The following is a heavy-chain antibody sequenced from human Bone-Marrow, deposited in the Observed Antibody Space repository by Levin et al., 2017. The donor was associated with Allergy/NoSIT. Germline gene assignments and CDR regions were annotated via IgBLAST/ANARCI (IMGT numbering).Heavy chain of an antibody. CDR2: ISTAGSNT. J-gene: IGHJ4*02. V-gene: IGHV3-23*01. CDR1: GGTVNKEA. D-gene: IGHD1-26*01. Sequence: GGTVNKEARTGGRQAPGKGLEWVSAISTAGSNTYSSASLRGRFTISRDNSKNTLYLQMNSLRVEDTAVYYCAKDGAGTYYGIDYWGQGSLVTVSS. CDR3: AKDGAGTYYGIDY.